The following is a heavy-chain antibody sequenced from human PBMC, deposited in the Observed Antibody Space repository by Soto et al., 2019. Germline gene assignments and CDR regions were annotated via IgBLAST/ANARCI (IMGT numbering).Heavy chain of an antibody. CDR1: GFTFSQYV. Sequence: VQLVESGGGLIQPGGSLRLSCAASGFTFSQYVMSWIRQAPGRGLAWVSYVSASGSVVHYADSVQGRFTISRDNARNSVFLQMNSLTAEDTAVYYCARGGETRFDYWGQGTLVTVSS. V-gene: IGHV3-11*04. D-gene: IGHD2-21*01. CDR3: ARGGETRFDY. CDR2: VSASGSVV. J-gene: IGHJ4*02.